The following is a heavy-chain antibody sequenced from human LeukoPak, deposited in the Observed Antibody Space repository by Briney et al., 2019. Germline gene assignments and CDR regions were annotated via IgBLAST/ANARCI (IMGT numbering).Heavy chain of an antibody. D-gene: IGHD6-13*01. V-gene: IGHV3-23*01. J-gene: IGHJ4*02. CDR2: ISGSGGST. Sequence: GGSLRLSCAASGFTFSSYAMSWVRQAPGKGLEWVSAISGSGGSTYYADSVKGRFTISRDNSKNTLYLQMNSLRAEDTAVYYCAKDRAGYSSSWYEDYWGRGTLVTVSS. CDR3: AKDRAGYSSSWYEDY. CDR1: GFTFSSYA.